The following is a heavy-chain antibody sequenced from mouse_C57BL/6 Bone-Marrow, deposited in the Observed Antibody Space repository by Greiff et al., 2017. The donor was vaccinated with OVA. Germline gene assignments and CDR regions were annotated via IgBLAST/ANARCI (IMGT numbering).Heavy chain of an antibody. CDR2: IHPNSGST. J-gene: IGHJ2*01. D-gene: IGHD1-1*01. CDR3: ARYYGSSYGDY. CDR1: GYTFTSYW. Sequence: QVQLQQPGAELVKPGASVKLSCKASGYTFTSYWMHWGKQRPGQGLEWIGMIHPNSGSTNYNEKFKSKATLTVDKSSSTAYMQLSSLTSEDSAVYYCARYYGSSYGDYWGQGTTLTVSS. V-gene: IGHV1-64*01.